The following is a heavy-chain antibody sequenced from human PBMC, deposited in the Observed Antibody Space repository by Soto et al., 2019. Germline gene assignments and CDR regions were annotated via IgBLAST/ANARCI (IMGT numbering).Heavy chain of an antibody. CDR3: ARRVGDRGLYYDSSGYYGFDT. CDR2: IYPGDSDT. CDR1: GYSFTSYW. V-gene: IGHV5-51*01. J-gene: IGHJ5*02. D-gene: IGHD3-22*01. Sequence: GESLKISCKGSGYSFTSYWIGWVRQMPGKGLEWMGIIYPGDSDTRYSPSFQGQVTISPDTSISPAYQQWGSLKTSDTVLYYCARRVGDRGLYYDSSGYYGFDTWGQGTMVTVAS.